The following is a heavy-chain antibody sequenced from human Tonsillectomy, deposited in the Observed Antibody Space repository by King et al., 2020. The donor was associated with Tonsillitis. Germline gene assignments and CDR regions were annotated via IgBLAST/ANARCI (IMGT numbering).Heavy chain of an antibody. J-gene: IGHJ4*02. Sequence: QLQESGPGLVKPSQTLSLICSVSGGSIRTGDFYWSWIRQPPGQGLEWIGYTYYSGTTYDNPSLQGRVSMSVDASKNQFSLKLRSVTAAETAVYYCARGEGTTGGFDYWGQGTLVPVSS. CDR2: TYYSGTT. V-gene: IGHV4-30-4*01. CDR3: ARGEGTTGGFDY. D-gene: IGHD1-7*01. CDR1: GGSIRTGDFY.